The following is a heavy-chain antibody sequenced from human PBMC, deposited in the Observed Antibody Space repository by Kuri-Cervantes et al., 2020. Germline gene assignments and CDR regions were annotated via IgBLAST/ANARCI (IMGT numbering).Heavy chain of an antibody. CDR1: GYTFTSYG. V-gene: IGHV1-18*01. J-gene: IGHJ3*02. CDR3: ARASALKGLLPNDYYYDSSGYWDRGAFDI. CDR2: ISAYNGNT. Sequence: ASVKVSCKASGYTFTSYGISWVRQAPGQGLEWTGWISAYNGNTNYAQKLQGRVTMTTDTSTSTAYMELSSLRSEDTAVYYCARASALKGLLPNDYYYDSSGYWDRGAFDIWGQGTMVTVSS. D-gene: IGHD3-22*01.